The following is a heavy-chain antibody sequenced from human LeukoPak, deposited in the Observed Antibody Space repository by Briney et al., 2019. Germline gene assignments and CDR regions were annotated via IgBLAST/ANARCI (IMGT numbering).Heavy chain of an antibody. CDR1: GFTLSTSA. D-gene: IGHD3-16*01. J-gene: IGHJ4*02. CDR3: AKVWAEMGLFDY. Sequence: GGSLRLSCAASGFTLSTSAMSWVRQAPGKGLEWVSDVSGSGVSTYYADSVKGRFTISRDNSKNTLYLQMNSLRAEDTAVYYCAKVWAEMGLFDYWGQGTLVTVSS. V-gene: IGHV3-23*01. CDR2: VSGSGVST.